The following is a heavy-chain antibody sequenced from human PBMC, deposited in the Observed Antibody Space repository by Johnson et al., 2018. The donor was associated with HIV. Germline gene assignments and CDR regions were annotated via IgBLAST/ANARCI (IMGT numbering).Heavy chain of an antibody. V-gene: IGHV3-11*04. J-gene: IGHJ3*02. CDR2: ITSSGTTI. Sequence: QVQLVESGGGLVKPGGSLRLSCAASGFTFSDYYMSWIRQAPGKGLEWVSYITSSGTTIYHVDSVKGRFTISRDNAKNSLYLQINSLRAEDTAVYYCARDRWATYYYGSSGHGGVFDICGQGTVVTVSS. CDR3: ARDRWATYYYGSSGHGGVFDI. D-gene: IGHD3-22*01. CDR1: GFTFSDYY.